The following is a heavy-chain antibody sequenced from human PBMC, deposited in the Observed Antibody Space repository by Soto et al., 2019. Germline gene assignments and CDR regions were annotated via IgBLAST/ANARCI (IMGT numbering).Heavy chain of an antibody. CDR1: GGSISSSSYY. CDR3: ARRYVAAHPLPFDP. Sequence: QLQLQESGPGLVKPSETLSLTCTVSGGSISSSSYYWGWIRQPPGKGLEWIGSIYYSGSTYYNPSLKSRVTISVDTSKNQCSLKLSSVTAADTAVYYCARRYVAAHPLPFDPWGQGTLVTVSS. D-gene: IGHD6-13*01. J-gene: IGHJ5*02. V-gene: IGHV4-39*01. CDR2: IYYSGST.